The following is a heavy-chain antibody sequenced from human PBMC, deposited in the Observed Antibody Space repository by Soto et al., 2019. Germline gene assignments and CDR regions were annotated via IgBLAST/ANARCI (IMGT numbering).Heavy chain of an antibody. Sequence: QVQLVQSGAEVKKPGASVKVACKASGYKFTTYFIHWVRQAPGQGLEWMGMIHPSGDTGYGQKFRGRVTMTIDTSTTTAYMELRNLTYEDTAIYFSVRGYCTTTPCSGDFQHWGQGTLVTVSS. CDR3: VRGYCTTTPCSGDFQH. J-gene: IGHJ1*01. V-gene: IGHV1-46*01. CDR1: GYKFTTYF. D-gene: IGHD2-8*01. CDR2: IHPSGDT.